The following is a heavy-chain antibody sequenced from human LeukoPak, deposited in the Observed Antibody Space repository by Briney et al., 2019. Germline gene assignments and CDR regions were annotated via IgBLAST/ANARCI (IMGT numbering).Heavy chain of an antibody. J-gene: IGHJ4*02. V-gene: IGHV3-21*01. CDR2: ISSNGRYI. Sequence: GGSLGLSCAASGFDFSDNTINWVRQAPGKGLEWVSSISSNGRYIYYADSVKGRLTISRDNAKNSVYLQMNSLRAEDTAVYYCARDGLGSYDFWGQGTLVTVSS. D-gene: IGHD3-10*01. CDR3: ARDGLGSYDF. CDR1: GFDFSDNT.